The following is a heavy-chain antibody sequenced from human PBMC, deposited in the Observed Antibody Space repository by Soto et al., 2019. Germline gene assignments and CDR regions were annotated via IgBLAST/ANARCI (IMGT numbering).Heavy chain of an antibody. D-gene: IGHD2-15*01. CDR3: AKHLTYCSAGSCYSDFPYYGMDV. V-gene: IGHV4-39*01. CDR1: GGSISSSSYY. Sequence: SETLSLTCTVSGGSISSSSYYWGWIRQPPGKGLEWIGSIFYSGSTYYNPSLKSRVTISVDTSKNQFSLKLSSVTAADTAVYYCAKHLTYCSAGSCYSDFPYYGMDVWGQGATVTVSS. J-gene: IGHJ6*02. CDR2: IFYSGST.